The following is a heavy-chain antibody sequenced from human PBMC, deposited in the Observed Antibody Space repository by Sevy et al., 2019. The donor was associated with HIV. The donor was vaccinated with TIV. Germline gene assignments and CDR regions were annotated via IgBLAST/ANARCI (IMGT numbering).Heavy chain of an antibody. J-gene: IGHJ4*02. V-gene: IGHV4-34*01. CDR1: GGSFSGYY. CDR2: INHSGST. Sequence: SETLSLTCAVYGGSFSGYYWSWIRQPPGKGLEWIGEINHSGSTNYNPSLKSRVTISVDTSKNQFSLKLSSVTAADTAVYYCARGFTLRGSYRYYNFDYWGQGTLVTVSS. CDR3: ARGFTLRGSYRYYNFDY. D-gene: IGHD3-16*02.